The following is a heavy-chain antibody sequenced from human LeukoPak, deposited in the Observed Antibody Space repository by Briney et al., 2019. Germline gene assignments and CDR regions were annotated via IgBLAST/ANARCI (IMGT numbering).Heavy chain of an antibody. J-gene: IGHJ4*02. CDR2: ISWNSGSI. V-gene: IGHV3-9*01. Sequence: GRSLRLSCAASGFTFDDYAMHWVRRAPGKGLEWVSGISWNSGSIGYADSVKGRFTISRDNAKNSLYLQMNSLRAEDTALYYCAKDITTVTTAVGYWGQGTLVTVSS. D-gene: IGHD4-17*01. CDR3: AKDITTVTTAVGY. CDR1: GFTFDDYA.